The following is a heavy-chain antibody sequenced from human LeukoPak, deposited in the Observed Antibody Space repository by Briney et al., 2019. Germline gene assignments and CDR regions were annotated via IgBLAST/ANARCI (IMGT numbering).Heavy chain of an antibody. Sequence: PSETLSLTCAVYGGSFSGYYWSWIRQPPGKGLEWIGEINHSGSTNYNPSLKSRVTISLDTSKSQFSLKRSSVTAADTAVYYCARGPNSGADYWGQGTLVTVSS. V-gene: IGHV4-34*01. J-gene: IGHJ4*02. D-gene: IGHD1-26*01. CDR1: GGSFSGYY. CDR2: INHSGST. CDR3: ARGPNSGADY.